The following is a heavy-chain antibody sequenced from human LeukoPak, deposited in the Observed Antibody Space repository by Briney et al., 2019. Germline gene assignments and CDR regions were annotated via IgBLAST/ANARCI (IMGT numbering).Heavy chain of an antibody. Sequence: ASVKVSCKASGYIFTHYYIHWMRQAPGQGLEWTGWINPKTGDTNYAKKFQGRVTMTRDTSISTVNMELNRLTSDDTALYYCARVGYCSGDRCYLHFDYWGQGTLVTVSS. CDR2: INPKTGDT. V-gene: IGHV1-2*02. J-gene: IGHJ4*02. D-gene: IGHD2-15*01. CDR3: ARVGYCSGDRCYLHFDY. CDR1: GYIFTHYY.